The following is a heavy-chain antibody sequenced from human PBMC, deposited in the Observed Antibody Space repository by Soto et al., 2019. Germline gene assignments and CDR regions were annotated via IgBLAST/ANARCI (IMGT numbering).Heavy chain of an antibody. Sequence: GGSLSLSCASSGFTFSSYSMSWVRPAPGKGLEWVSAISGSGGSTYYADSVKGRFTISRDNSKNTLYLQMNSLRAEDTAVYYCAKLSTTITMVRGAPSQYEDVWGQGTTVTVSS. CDR1: GFTFSSYS. J-gene: IGHJ6*02. V-gene: IGHV3-23*01. CDR3: AKLSTTITMVRGAPSQYEDV. D-gene: IGHD3-10*01. CDR2: ISGSGGST.